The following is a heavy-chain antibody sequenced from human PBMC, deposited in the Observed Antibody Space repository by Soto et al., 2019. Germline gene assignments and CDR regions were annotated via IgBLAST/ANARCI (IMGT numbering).Heavy chain of an antibody. V-gene: IGHV1-18*01. Sequence: ASVKVSCKASGYTFSSYGYAWVRLAPGQGLEWMGWISAYNGDTNYAQKFQDRVTLTTDTSTTTAYMELRNLGSDDTAVYYCARSGAYCTSITCLFDSFWGLGTLVTVSS. CDR1: GYTFSSYG. J-gene: IGHJ4*02. CDR3: ARSGAYCTSITCLFDSF. CDR2: ISAYNGDT. D-gene: IGHD2-8*01.